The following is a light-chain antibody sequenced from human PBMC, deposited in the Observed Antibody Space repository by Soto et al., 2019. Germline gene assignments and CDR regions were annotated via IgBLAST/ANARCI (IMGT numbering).Light chain of an antibody. CDR2: GAS. CDR3: QLYDNSLYT. Sequence: EIVLTQSAGTLSLSPGERATISCRASQSVSSNYLAWYQQKPGQAPRLLIYGASTRATGIPDRFSGSGSGTDFTLTISRLEPEDFAVYYCQLYDNSLYTFGQGTNLHIQ. J-gene: IGKJ2*01. CDR1: QSVSSNY. V-gene: IGKV3-20*01.